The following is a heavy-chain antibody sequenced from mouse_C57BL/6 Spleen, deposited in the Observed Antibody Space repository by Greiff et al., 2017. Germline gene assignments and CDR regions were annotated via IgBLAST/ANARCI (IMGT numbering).Heavy chain of an antibody. CDR2: ISYSGST. D-gene: IGHD1-1*01. Sequence: EVKLVESGPGMVKPSQSLSLTCTVTGYSITSGYDWHWIRHFPGNKLEWMGYISYSGSTNYNPSLKSRISITHDTSKNHFFLKLNSVTTEDTATYYCAREVYYYGSSYFDYWGQGTTLTVSS. V-gene: IGHV3-1*01. J-gene: IGHJ2*01. CDR3: AREVYYYGSSYFDY. CDR1: GYSITSGYD.